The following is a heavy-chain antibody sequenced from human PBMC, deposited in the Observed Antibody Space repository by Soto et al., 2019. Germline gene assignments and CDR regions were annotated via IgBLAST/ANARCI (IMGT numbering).Heavy chain of an antibody. CDR3: ARDLVVKGNYWFDP. CDR1: GGSISSGGYY. CDR2: IYYSGST. V-gene: IGHV4-31*03. D-gene: IGHD3-22*01. Sequence: SETLSLTCTVSGGSISSGGYYWSWIRQHPGKGLEWIGYIYYSGSTYYNPSLKSRVTISVDTSKNQFSLKLSSVTAADTAVYYCARDLVVKGNYWFDPWGQGTLVTVSS. J-gene: IGHJ5*02.